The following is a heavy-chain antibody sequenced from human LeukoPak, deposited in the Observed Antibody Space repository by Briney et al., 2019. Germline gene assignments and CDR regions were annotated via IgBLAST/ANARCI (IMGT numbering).Heavy chain of an antibody. CDR1: GFTFSSFD. J-gene: IGHJ6*03. V-gene: IGHV3-13*01. CDR2: IGTASDT. CDR3: ARGPPRGKYYYMDV. Sequence: GSLRLSCAASGFTFSSFDLHWVRQPKGQGLEWVLTIGTASDTYYPGSVEGRFTLSRDNAKNSLYLQMNSLTAGDTAVYYCARGPPRGKYYYMDVWGKGTTVTVSS. D-gene: IGHD1-1*01.